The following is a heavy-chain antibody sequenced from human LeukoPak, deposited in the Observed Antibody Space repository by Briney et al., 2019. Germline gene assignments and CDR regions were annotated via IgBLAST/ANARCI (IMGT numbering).Heavy chain of an antibody. CDR2: VNPNSGGT. Sequence: ASVKVSCKASGYTFTGYYMHWVRQAPGQGLEWMGWVNPNSGGTNYAQKFQGRVTMTRDTSISTAYMELSRLRSDDTAVYYCARDLPLDIVVVPAALWGQGTLVTVSS. V-gene: IGHV1-2*02. CDR3: ARDLPLDIVVVPAAL. CDR1: GYTFTGYY. J-gene: IGHJ4*02. D-gene: IGHD2-2*03.